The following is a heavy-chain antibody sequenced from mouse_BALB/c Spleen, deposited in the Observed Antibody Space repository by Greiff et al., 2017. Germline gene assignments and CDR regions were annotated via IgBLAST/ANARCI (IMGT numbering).Heavy chain of an antibody. CDR1: GFTFSSYA. CDR3: ARDRGAMDY. CDR2: ISSGGSYT. Sequence: EVQGVESGGGLVKPGGSLKLSCAASGFTFSSYAMSWVRQSPEKRLEWVAEISSGGSYTYYPDTVTGRFTISRDNAKNTLYLEMSSLRSEDTAMYYCARDRGAMDYWGQGTSVTVSS. J-gene: IGHJ4*01. V-gene: IGHV5-9-4*01.